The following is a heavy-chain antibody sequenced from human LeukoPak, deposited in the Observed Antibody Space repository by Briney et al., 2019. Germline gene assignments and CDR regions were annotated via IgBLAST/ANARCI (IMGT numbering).Heavy chain of an antibody. CDR3: ARQVTTIRLYYYYYGMDV. J-gene: IGHJ6*02. CDR1: GGSFSGYY. V-gene: IGHV4-34*01. CDR2: INHSGST. Sequence: PETLSLTCAVYGGSFSGYYWSWIRQPPGKGLEWIGEINHSGSTNYNPSLKSRVTISVDTSKNQFSLKLSSVTAADTAVYYCARQVTTIRLYYYYYGMDVWGQGTTVTVSS. D-gene: IGHD4-17*01.